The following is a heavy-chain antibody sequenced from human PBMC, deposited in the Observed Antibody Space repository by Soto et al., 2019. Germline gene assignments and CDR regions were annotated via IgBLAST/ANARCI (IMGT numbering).Heavy chain of an antibody. Sequence: SETLSLTCTVSGDSINSVDHYWSWIRQPPGKGLEWMGYIYHSGSTHYNPSLNSRLTISIDTATNRFSLNLTSVTAADTAVYFCARLRWETENNWFDPWGQGALVTVSS. D-gene: IGHD1-26*01. J-gene: IGHJ5*02. CDR1: GDSINSVDHY. V-gene: IGHV4-30-4*01. CDR2: IYHSGST. CDR3: ARLRWETENNWFDP.